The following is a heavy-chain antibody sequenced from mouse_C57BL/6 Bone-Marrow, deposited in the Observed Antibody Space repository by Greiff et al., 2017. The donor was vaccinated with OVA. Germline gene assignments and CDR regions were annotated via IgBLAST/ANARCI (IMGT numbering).Heavy chain of an antibody. J-gene: IGHJ2*01. CDR2: IYPGSGST. D-gene: IGHD1-1*01. V-gene: IGHV1-55*01. CDR1: GYTFTSYW. Sequence: VQLQQPGAELVKPGASVKMSCKASGYTFTSYWITWVKQRPGQGLEWIGDIYPGSGSTNYNEKFKSKATLTVDTSSSTAYMQLSSLTSEDSAVYYGARWGDYYGSSRWDYWGQGTTLTVSS. CDR3: ARWGDYYGSSRWDY.